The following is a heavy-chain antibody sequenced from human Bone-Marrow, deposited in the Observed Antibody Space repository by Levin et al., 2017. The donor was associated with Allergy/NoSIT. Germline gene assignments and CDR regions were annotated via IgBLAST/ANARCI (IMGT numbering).Heavy chain of an antibody. CDR3: ARVSLSGSYVDY. V-gene: IGHV1-69*04. CDR2: IIPILGIA. D-gene: IGHD3-10*01. CDR1: GGTFSSYA. J-gene: IGHJ4*02. Sequence: SVKVSCKASGGTFSSYAISWVRQAPGQGLEWMGRIIPILGIANYAQKFQGRVTITADKSTSTAYMELSSLRSEDTAVYYCARVSLSGSYVDYWGQGTLVTVSS.